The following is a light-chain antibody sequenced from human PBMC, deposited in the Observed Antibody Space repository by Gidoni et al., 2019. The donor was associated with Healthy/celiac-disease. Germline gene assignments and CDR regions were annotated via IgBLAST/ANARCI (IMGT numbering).Light chain of an antibody. J-gene: IGLJ2*01. V-gene: IGLV4-69*01. CDR1: SGHSSSA. CDR2: LNSDGSH. Sequence: QLVLTQSPSASASLGASVQLTCTLSSGHSSSAIALHQQQPEKGPRYLMKLNSDGSHSKGDGIPDRFSGSSSGAERYLTISSLQSEDEADYYCQTWGTGIVVFGGGTKLTVL. CDR3: QTWGTGIVV.